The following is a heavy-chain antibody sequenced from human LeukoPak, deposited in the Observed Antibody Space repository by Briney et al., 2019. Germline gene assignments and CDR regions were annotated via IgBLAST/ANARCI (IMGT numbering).Heavy chain of an antibody. CDR1: GFTFSSYA. V-gene: IGHV3-30-3*01. J-gene: IGHJ4*02. D-gene: IGHD3-10*01. CDR2: ISYGGSNK. CDR3: AGAYGSGTYLDY. Sequence: PGGSLRLSCAASGFTFSSYAMHWVRQAPGKGLEWVAVISYGGSNKYYADSVKGRFTISRDNSKNTLYLQMNSLRAEDTAVYYCAGAYGSGTYLDYWGQGTLVTVSS.